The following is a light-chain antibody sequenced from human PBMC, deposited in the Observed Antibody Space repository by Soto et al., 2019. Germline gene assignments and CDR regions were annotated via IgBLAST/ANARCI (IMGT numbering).Light chain of an antibody. CDR2: GAS. V-gene: IGKV3-20*01. CDR3: QQYGSSPRT. J-gene: IGKJ1*01. CDR1: QSVSSSY. Sequence: VLTQSPGALSLSPGERATLSCRASQSVSSSYLAWYQQKPGQAPRLLIYGASSRATGIPDRFSGSGSGTDFTLTISRLEPEDFAVYYCQQYGSSPRTFGQGTKVDIK.